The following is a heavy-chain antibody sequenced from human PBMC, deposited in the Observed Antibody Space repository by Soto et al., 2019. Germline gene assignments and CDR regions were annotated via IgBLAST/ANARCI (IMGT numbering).Heavy chain of an antibody. Sequence: QVQLVQSGAEVKKPGSSVKVSCKASGGTFSSYAISWVRQAPGQGLEWMGGIIPIFGTANYAQKFQGRVTITADESTSTAYMGLSSLRSEDTAVYYCARSIAAAGYWYFDLWGRGTLVTVSS. CDR1: GGTFSSYA. CDR2: IIPIFGTA. V-gene: IGHV1-69*01. CDR3: ARSIAAAGYWYFDL. D-gene: IGHD6-13*01. J-gene: IGHJ2*01.